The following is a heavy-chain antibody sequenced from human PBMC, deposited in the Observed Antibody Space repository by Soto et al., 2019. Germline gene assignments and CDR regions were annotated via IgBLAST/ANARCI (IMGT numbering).Heavy chain of an antibody. J-gene: IGHJ4*02. CDR2: ISAYNGNT. CDR1: VSAFAGSC. Sequence: KVSVSAFAGSCISWVRQAPGQGLEWMGWISAYNGNTNYAQKLQGRVTMTTDTSTSTAYMELRSLRSDDTAVYYCARDLTIFGVVSTDYWGQGTLVTVSS. D-gene: IGHD3-3*01. V-gene: IGHV1-18*01. CDR3: ARDLTIFGVVSTDY.